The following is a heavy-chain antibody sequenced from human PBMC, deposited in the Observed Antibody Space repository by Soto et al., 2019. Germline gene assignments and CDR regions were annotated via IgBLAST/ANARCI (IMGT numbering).Heavy chain of an antibody. CDR1: GFTFSSNW. CDR2: IRQDGSEK. J-gene: IGHJ4*02. Sequence: GGSLRLSCVGSGFTFSSNWMTWVRQAPGKGLEWVGNIRQDGSEKNYVDSVKGRFTISRDNAKNSLYLEMNSLRADDTAVYFCARDEDGTYEFDYWGQGTLVTVSS. V-gene: IGHV3-7*01. CDR3: ARDEDGTYEFDY. D-gene: IGHD3-22*01.